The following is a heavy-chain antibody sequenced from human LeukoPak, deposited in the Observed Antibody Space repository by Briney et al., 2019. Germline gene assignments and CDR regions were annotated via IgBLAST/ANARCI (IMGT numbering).Heavy chain of an antibody. CDR2: ISGSGGST. V-gene: IGHV3-23*01. Sequence: PGGSLRLSCAASGFTFSSHAMSWVRQAPGKGLEWVSAISGSGGSTYYADSVKGRFTISRDNSKNTLYLQMNSLRAEDTAVYYCAKMSGSYYSAFDIWGQGTMVTVSS. CDR1: GFTFSSHA. CDR3: AKMSGSYYSAFDI. J-gene: IGHJ3*02. D-gene: IGHD1-26*01.